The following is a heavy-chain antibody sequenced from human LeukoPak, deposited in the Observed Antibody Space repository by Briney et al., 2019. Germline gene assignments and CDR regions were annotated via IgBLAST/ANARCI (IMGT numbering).Heavy chain of an antibody. CDR2: ISYSGST. D-gene: IGHD5-24*01. Sequence: SQTLSLTCPVSGDSISSGTYYWSWLRQPPGKGLEWIGYISYSGSTSYNPSLKSRVTISVDTSKNQFSLKLSSVTAADTAVYYCASLTRDGYNAYFDYWGQGTLVTVSS. CDR1: GDSISSGTYY. V-gene: IGHV4-61*01. CDR3: ASLTRDGYNAYFDY. J-gene: IGHJ4*02.